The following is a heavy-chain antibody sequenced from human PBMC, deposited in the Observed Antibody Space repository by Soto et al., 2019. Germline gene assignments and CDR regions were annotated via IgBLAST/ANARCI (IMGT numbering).Heavy chain of an antibody. V-gene: IGHV4-34*01. Sequence: SETLSLTCAVYGGSFSGYYWSWIRQPPGKGLEWIGEINHSGSTNYNPSLKSRVTISVDTSKNQFSLKLSSVTAADTAVYYCARWYYDFWSGYPDYYYYYGMDVWGQGTTVTVSS. J-gene: IGHJ6*02. D-gene: IGHD3-3*01. CDR1: GGSFSGYY. CDR3: ARWYYDFWSGYPDYYYYYGMDV. CDR2: INHSGST.